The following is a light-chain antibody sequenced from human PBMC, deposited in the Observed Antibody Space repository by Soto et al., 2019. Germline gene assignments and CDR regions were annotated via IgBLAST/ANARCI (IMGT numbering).Light chain of an antibody. Sequence: DIQMTQSPSSLSASVGDRVTITCRASQSISSYLNWYQQKPGKAPKLLIYAASSLQSGVPSRFSGSVSGTDFTLTITTLQPDDFASYYCQSNYILPWTFGQGTKVETK. J-gene: IGKJ1*01. CDR3: QSNYILPWT. CDR1: QSISSY. V-gene: IGKV1-39*01. CDR2: AAS.